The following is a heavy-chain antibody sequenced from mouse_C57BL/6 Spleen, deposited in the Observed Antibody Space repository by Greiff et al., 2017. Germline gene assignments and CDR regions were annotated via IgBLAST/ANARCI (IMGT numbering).Heavy chain of an antibody. CDR1: GFTFSSYG. CDR2: ISSGGSYT. V-gene: IGHV5-6*01. CDR3: ARHRDYDWFAY. D-gene: IGHD2-4*01. Sequence: EVQLVESGGDLVKPGGSLKLSCAASGFTFSSYGMSWVRQTPDQRLEWVATISSGGSYTYYPDSVKGRFTISRDNAKNTLYLQMSSLKSEDTAMYYCARHRDYDWFAYWGQGTLVTVSA. J-gene: IGHJ3*01.